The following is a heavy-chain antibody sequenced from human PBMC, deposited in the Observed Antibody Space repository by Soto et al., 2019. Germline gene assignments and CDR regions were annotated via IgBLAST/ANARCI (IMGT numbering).Heavy chain of an antibody. CDR1: GFTFSSYG. V-gene: IGHV3-33*01. CDR3: AREDDSSGYKPFDY. CDR2: IWYDGSNK. Sequence: QVQLVESGGGVVQPGRSLRLSCAASGFTFSSYGMHWVRQAPGKGLEWVAVIWYDGSNKYYADSVKGRFTISRDNSKNTLYLQMNSLRAEDMAVYYCAREDDSSGYKPFDYWGQGTLVTVSS. J-gene: IGHJ4*02. D-gene: IGHD3-22*01.